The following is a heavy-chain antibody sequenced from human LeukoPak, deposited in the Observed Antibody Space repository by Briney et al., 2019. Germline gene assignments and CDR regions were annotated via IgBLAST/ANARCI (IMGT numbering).Heavy chain of an antibody. D-gene: IGHD6-13*01. Sequence: SQTLSLTCTVSGASIRSGDFYWNWIRQPPGKGLEWIGYFYYSGSTYYNPSLKSRVTISVDTSKNQFSLKLGSVTAADTAVYYCASLIAAAGSLDYWGQGTLVTVSS. CDR3: ASLIAAAGSLDY. CDR1: GASIRSGDFY. V-gene: IGHV4-30-4*01. CDR2: FYYSGST. J-gene: IGHJ4*02.